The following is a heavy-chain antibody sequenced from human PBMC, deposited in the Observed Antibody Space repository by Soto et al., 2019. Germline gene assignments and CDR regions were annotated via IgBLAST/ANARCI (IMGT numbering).Heavy chain of an antibody. CDR3: AREHYDSSGSQGMDV. V-gene: IGHV4-30-2*01. CDR2: IYHGGVT. D-gene: IGHD3-22*01. J-gene: IGHJ6*02. CDR1: GASIRSGGYS. Sequence: PSETLSLTCAVSGASIRSGGYSWSWVRQPPGKGLEWIGYIYHGGVTFYNPALEGRGTITVDLSNNQFSLKLTSLTAADTAVYYCAREHYDSSGSQGMDVWGQGTTVTVYS.